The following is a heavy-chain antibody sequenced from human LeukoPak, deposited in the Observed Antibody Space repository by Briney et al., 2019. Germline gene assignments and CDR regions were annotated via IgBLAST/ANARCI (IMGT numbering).Heavy chain of an antibody. CDR2: IYTSGST. D-gene: IGHD3-3*01. CDR3: ARDNSIFGVGFDY. J-gene: IGHJ4*02. V-gene: IGHV4-61*02. Sequence: SETLSLTCTVTGGSISSGSYYWSWIRQPAGKGLEWIGRIYTSGSTNYNPSLKSRVTISVDTSKNQFSLKLSSVTAADTAVYYCARDNSIFGVGFDYWGQGTLVTVSS. CDR1: GGSISSGSYY.